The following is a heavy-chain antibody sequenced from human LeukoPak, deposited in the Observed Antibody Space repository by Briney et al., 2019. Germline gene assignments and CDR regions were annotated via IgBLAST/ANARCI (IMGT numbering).Heavy chain of an antibody. Sequence: SETLSLTCAVYGGSFSGYYWSWIRQPPGKGLGWIGEINHSGSTNYNPSLKSRVTISVDTSKNRFSLKLSSVTAADTAVYYCARGGRQLLRYWGQGTLVTVSS. D-gene: IGHD6-6*01. CDR1: GGSFSGYY. CDR2: INHSGST. V-gene: IGHV4-34*01. J-gene: IGHJ4*02. CDR3: ARGGRQLLRY.